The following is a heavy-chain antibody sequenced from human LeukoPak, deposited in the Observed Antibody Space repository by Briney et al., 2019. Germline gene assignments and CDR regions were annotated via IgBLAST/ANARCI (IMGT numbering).Heavy chain of an antibody. CDR1: GGSFSGYY. J-gene: IGHJ4*02. CDR2: IYTSGST. CDR3: ARAGIAAAGLFDY. Sequence: SETLSLTCAVYGGSFSGYYWSWIRQPPGKGLEWIGRIYTSGSTNYNPSLKSRVTMSVDTSKNQFSLRLSSVTAADTAVYYCARAGIAAAGLFDYWGQGTLVTVSS. D-gene: IGHD6-13*01. V-gene: IGHV4-59*10.